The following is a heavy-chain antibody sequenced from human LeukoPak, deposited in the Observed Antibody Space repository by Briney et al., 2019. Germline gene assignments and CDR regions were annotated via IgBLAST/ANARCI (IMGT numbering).Heavy chain of an antibody. Sequence: RASVKVSCKASGYTFTGYYMHWVRQAPGQGLEWMGWINPNSGGTNYAQKFQGRVTMTRDTSISTAYMEPSRLRSDDTAVYYCARERTLTSCYDYWGQGTLVTVSS. CDR2: INPNSGGT. J-gene: IGHJ4*02. V-gene: IGHV1-2*02. D-gene: IGHD2-15*01. CDR1: GYTFTGYY. CDR3: ARERTLTSCYDY.